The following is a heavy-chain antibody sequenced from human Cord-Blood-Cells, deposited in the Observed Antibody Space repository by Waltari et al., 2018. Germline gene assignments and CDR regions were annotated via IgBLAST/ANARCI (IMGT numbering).Heavy chain of an antibody. D-gene: IGHD2-2*01. J-gene: IGHJ5*02. Sequence: QLQLQESGPGLVKPSETLSLTCTVSGGSISSSSYYWGWIRQPPGKGLEWIGSSYYSGSTYYHPALRSRVTISVDTSKNQFALKLSSVTAADTAVYYCATRPYCSSTSCYDDWFDPWGQGTLVTVSS. CDR1: GGSISSSSYY. V-gene: IGHV4-39*01. CDR3: ATRPYCSSTSCYDDWFDP. CDR2: SYYSGST.